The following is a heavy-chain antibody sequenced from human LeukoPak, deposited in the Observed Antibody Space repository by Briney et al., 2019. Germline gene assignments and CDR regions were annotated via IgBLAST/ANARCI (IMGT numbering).Heavy chain of an antibody. J-gene: IGHJ3*02. V-gene: IGHV3-23*01. CDR3: AQDDYDTSAYYYDENAFDI. Sequence: GGSLRPSCAASGFTFSSYDMSWVRQAPGKGLEWVSVISGSGGSTYYADSVKGRFTISRDNSKNTLYLQMNSLRAEDTAVYYCAQDDYDTSAYYYDENAFDIWGQGTMVTVSS. CDR1: GFTFSSYD. D-gene: IGHD3-22*01. CDR2: ISGSGGST.